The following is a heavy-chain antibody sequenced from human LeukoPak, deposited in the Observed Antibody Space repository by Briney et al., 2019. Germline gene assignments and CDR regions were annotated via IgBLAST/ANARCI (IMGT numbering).Heavy chain of an antibody. CDR3: ARSWFSTGPADY. V-gene: IGHV4-59*05. D-gene: IGHD6-13*01. Sequence: SETLSLTCTVSGGSISPYYWSWIRQPPGKGLEWIGSIFHSGSTYYNPSLKSRVTISVDTSKNQFSLKLTSVTAADTAVYYCARSWFSTGPADYWGQGTLVTVSS. CDR2: IFHSGST. CDR1: GGSISPYY. J-gene: IGHJ4*02.